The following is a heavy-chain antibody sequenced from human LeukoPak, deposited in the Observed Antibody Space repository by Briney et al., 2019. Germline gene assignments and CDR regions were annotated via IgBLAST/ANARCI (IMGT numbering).Heavy chain of an antibody. J-gene: IGHJ5*02. CDR1: GYTFTSYD. Sequence: ASVKVSCKASGYTFTSYDINWVRQATGQGLDWMGWMNPNSGNTGYAQKFQGRVTMTRNTSISTAYMELSSLSSEDTAVYYCARGSHGYCSSTSCYETWFDPWGQGTLVTVSS. D-gene: IGHD2-2*01. V-gene: IGHV1-8*01. CDR2: MNPNSGNT. CDR3: ARGSHGYCSSTSCYETWFDP.